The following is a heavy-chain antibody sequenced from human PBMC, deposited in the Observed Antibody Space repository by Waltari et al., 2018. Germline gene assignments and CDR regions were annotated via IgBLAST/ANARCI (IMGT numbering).Heavy chain of an antibody. V-gene: IGHV4-4*07. CDR1: GDFTRNYY. D-gene: IGHD5-12*01. J-gene: IGHJ5*02. CDR3: AREVVGGDGYDYWFDP. Sequence: QVQLEESGPGLVKPSETLSLICTVSGDFTRNYYWSWIRQPAGKGLEWIGRIHSSGSSNYNPSLESRLTVSLDTSRNQFSLKLKSVTAADTAVYYCAREVVGGDGYDYWFDPWGQGTLVTVSS. CDR2: IHSSGSS.